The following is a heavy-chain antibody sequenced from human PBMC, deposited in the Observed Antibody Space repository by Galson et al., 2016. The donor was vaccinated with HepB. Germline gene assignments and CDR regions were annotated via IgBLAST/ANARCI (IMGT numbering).Heavy chain of an antibody. J-gene: IGHJ4*02. D-gene: IGHD6-19*01. V-gene: IGHV3-7*01. CDR1: GFTFSSYW. CDR2: IKQDGTEE. Sequence: SLRLSCAASGFTFSSYWMSWVRQAPGKGLKWVANIKQDGTEEYYVDSVKGRFTISRDNAKNSLYLQMNSLRAEDTAVYYCVSVYSSASWWPYWGQGTLVTVSS. CDR3: VSVYSSASWWPY.